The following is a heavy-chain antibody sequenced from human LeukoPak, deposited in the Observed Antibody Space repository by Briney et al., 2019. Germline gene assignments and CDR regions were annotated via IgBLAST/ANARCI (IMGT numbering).Heavy chain of an antibody. V-gene: IGHV4-31*03. CDR1: GVSISSGGYY. J-gene: IGHJ4*02. CDR2: IYYSGST. Sequence: SETLSLTCTVSGVSISSGGYYWSWIRQHPGKGLEWIGYIYYSGSTYYNPSLKSRVTIPVDTSKNQFSLKLSSVTAADTAVYYCARARGRTGGPYDYWGQGTLVTVSS. CDR3: ARARGRTGGPYDY. D-gene: IGHD1-14*01.